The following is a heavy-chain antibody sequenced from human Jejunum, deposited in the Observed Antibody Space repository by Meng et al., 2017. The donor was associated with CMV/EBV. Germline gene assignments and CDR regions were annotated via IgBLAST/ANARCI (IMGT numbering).Heavy chain of an antibody. CDR2: NGNNGEKT. CDR1: GFTFSHSA. D-gene: IGHD3-16*01. CDR3: VKGGWGSIVDY. Sequence: GAEEELVPPGGSRGLSCTASGFTFSHSAMSLARQAPGNGLEWVSSNGNNGEKTYYADSLKGRFTISRDNSMNMLYLQMNSLTVDDTAVFHCVKGGWGSIVDYWGQGTLVTVSS. V-gene: IGHV3-23*01. J-gene: IGHJ4*02.